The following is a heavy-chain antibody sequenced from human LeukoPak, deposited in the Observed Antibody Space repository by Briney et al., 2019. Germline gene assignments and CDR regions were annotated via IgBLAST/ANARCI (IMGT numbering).Heavy chain of an antibody. D-gene: IGHD3-9*01. CDR1: GGTFSSYA. CDR3: ARVYYDILTGDYYYGMDV. CDR2: IIPILGIA. Sequence: ASVKVSCKASGGTFSSYAISWVRQAPGQGLEWMGRIIPILGIANYAQKFQGRVTITADKSTSTAYMELSSLRSEDTAVYYCARVYYDILTGDYYYGMDVWGQGTTVTVSS. V-gene: IGHV1-69*04. J-gene: IGHJ6*02.